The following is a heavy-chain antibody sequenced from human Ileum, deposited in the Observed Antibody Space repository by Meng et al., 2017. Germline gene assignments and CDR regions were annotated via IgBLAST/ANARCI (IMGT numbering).Heavy chain of an antibody. D-gene: IGHD4-23*01. CDR3: AREGGGNLFDY. J-gene: IGHJ4*02. V-gene: IGHV1-69*05. Sequence: SVKVSCKASGGTFINYAISWMRQAPGQGLEWMGGINPIFGTANYAQNFRGRVTITTDESTSTAYMELSSLRSEDTAVYYCAREGGGNLFDYWGQGTLVTVSS. CDR1: GGTFINYA. CDR2: INPIFGTA.